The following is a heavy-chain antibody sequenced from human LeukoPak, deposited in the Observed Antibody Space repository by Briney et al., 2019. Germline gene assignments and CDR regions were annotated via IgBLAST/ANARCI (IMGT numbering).Heavy chain of an antibody. V-gene: IGHV4-34*01. Sequence: PSETLSLTCAVYGGSFSGYYWSWIRQPPGKGLEWIGEINHSGSTNYNPSLKSRVTISVDTSKNQFSLKPSSVTAADTAVYYRARENGGTKTDYWGQGTLVTVSS. CDR2: INHSGST. CDR1: GGSFSGYY. CDR3: ARENGGTKTDY. J-gene: IGHJ4*02. D-gene: IGHD4-23*01.